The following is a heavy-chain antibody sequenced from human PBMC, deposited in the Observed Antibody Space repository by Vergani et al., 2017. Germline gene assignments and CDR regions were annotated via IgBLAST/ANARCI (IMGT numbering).Heavy chain of an antibody. Sequence: EVQLLESGGDLVQPGGSLRLSCTASVFIFSTCAMSWVRQAPGTGLEWVSGISASGDTTYYADSVKGRVTISRDNSKNTLYLQMNSLRVEDTAVYYCSSAYGRYDWFDYWGQRTLVTVSS. CDR1: VFIFSTCA. V-gene: IGHV3-23*01. CDR2: ISASGDTT. J-gene: IGHJ4*01. D-gene: IGHD1-20*01. CDR3: SSAYGRYDWFDY.